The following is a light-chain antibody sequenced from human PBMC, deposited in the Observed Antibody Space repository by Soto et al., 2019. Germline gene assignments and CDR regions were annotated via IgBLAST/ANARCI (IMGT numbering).Light chain of an antibody. CDR3: SSYAGSNEYV. J-gene: IGLJ1*01. Sequence: QSALTQPPSASGSPGQSVTISCTGTSSDVGSYNYVSWYQQHPGKAPKLMIYEVTKRPSGVPARFSGSKSGNTASLTVSGLQAEDEADYYCSSYAGSNEYVFGTGPKLTVL. CDR2: EVT. V-gene: IGLV2-8*01. CDR1: SSDVGSYNY.